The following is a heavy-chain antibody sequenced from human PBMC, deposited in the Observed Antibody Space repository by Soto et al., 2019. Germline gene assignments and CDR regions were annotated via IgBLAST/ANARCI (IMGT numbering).Heavy chain of an antibody. CDR1: GYTFTSYD. Sequence: QVQLVQSGAEVKKPGASVKVSCKASGYTFTSYDINWVRHATGQGLEWMGWMNPNSGNTGYAQKCQCRVTMTRITYISTAYMELSSMRSKDTAVYYSAGGKGTFDWPYYDMDVWGKGTTVTVS. D-gene: IGHD3-9*01. CDR3: AGGKGTFDWPYYDMDV. J-gene: IGHJ6*03. CDR2: MNPNSGNT. V-gene: IGHV1-8*01.